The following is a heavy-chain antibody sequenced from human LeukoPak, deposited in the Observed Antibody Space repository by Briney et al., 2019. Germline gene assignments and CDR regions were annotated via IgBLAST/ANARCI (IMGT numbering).Heavy chain of an antibody. V-gene: IGHV1-24*01. Sequence: ASVTVSFRFSGYTLSELSMHWVRQAPGKGLEWMGGLDPEHGKTIYAQKFQGRVTMTEDASTDTAYLEVRSLKSEDAAVYYCATVDKSKWVAYSLDYWGQGTLVIVTS. CDR1: GYTLSELS. CDR3: ATVDKSKWVAYSLDY. J-gene: IGHJ4*02. CDR2: LDPEHGKT. D-gene: IGHD1-26*01.